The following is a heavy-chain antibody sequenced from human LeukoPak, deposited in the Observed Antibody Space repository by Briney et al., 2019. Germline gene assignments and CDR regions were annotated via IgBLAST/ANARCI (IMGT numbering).Heavy chain of an antibody. CDR1: GGTFSSYA. D-gene: IGHD3-22*01. Sequence: ASVKVSCKASGGTFSSYAISWVRQAPGQGLEWMGRIIPILGIANYAQKFQGRVTITADKSTSTAYMELSSLRSDDTAVYYCARDQTIVVGAFDIWGQGTVVTVSS. V-gene: IGHV1-69*04. J-gene: IGHJ3*02. CDR2: IIPILGIA. CDR3: ARDQTIVVGAFDI.